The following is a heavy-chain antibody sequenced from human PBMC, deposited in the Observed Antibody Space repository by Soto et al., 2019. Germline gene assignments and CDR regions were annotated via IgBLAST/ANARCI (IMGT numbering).Heavy chain of an antibody. D-gene: IGHD2-21*02. CDR2: ISYDGSNK. V-gene: IGHV3-30*18. J-gene: IGHJ4*02. CDR3: AKDEAYCGGDCYSGDGLY. CDR1: GFTFSSYG. Sequence: PGGSLRLSCAASGFTFSSYGMHWVRQAPGKGLEWVAVISYDGSNKYYADSVKGRFTISRDNSKNTLYLQMNSLRAEDTAVYYCAKDEAYCGGDCYSGDGLYWGQGT.